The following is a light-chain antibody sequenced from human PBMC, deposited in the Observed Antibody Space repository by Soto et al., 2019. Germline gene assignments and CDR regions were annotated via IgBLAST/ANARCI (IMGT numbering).Light chain of an antibody. CDR1: QSISGD. CDR2: GAS. CDR3: LQYNNWPPFT. V-gene: IGKV3-15*01. J-gene: IGKJ3*01. Sequence: EIVMTQSPATLSVSPGERATLSCRASQSISGDLAWYQQKPGQTPRLLIYGASTRAAGIPARFSASGSGTDFTLTISSLQSEAFAVYFCLQYNNWPPFTFGPGTKVDIK.